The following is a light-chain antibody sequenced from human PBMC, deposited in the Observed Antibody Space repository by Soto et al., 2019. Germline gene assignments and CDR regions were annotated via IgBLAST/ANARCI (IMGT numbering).Light chain of an antibody. Sequence: AIQMTQSPSSLSASVGDRVTITCRASQGIRNDLGWYQQKPGKTPKLLIYAASSLQSGVPSSFSGSGSGTDFTLTISSLKPEDFATYYCLQDYNHPFTFGPGTKVDIK. CDR1: QGIRND. J-gene: IGKJ3*01. CDR2: AAS. CDR3: LQDYNHPFT. V-gene: IGKV1-6*01.